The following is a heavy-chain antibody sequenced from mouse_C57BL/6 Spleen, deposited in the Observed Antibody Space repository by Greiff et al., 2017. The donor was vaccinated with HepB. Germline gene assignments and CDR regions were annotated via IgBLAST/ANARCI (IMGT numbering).Heavy chain of an antibody. CDR3: ARNGFAY. J-gene: IGHJ3*01. Sequence: VQLQQSGPGLVQPSQSLSITCTVSGFSLTSFGVHWVRQSPGQGLEWLGVIWSGESTDYNAAFISRLSISKDNSKSQVFFKMNSLQADDTAIYYCARNGFAYWGQGTLVTVSA. CDR2: IWSGEST. CDR1: GFSLTSFG. V-gene: IGHV2-2*01.